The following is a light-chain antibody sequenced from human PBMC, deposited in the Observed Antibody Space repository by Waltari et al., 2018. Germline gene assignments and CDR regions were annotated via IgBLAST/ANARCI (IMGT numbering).Light chain of an antibody. CDR1: QSVATY. CDR2: GAA. J-gene: IGKJ1*01. CDR3: QHYVRLPVT. Sequence: EIVLTQSPGTLSLSPGERATLSCRASQSVATYLAGYQQKTGQAPRLLIYGAASSATDVPYRFSASGSGTDFSLTISSLEPEDFAVYYCQHYVRLPVTVGQGTKVEIK. V-gene: IGKV3-20*01.